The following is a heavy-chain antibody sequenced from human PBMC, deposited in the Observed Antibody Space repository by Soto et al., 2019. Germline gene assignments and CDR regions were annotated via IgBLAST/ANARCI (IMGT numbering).Heavy chain of an antibody. J-gene: IGHJ5*02. V-gene: IGHV4-4*07. CDR3: ARDRESFSSDWFDP. CDR2: IYTSGST. Sequence: SETLSLTSTVSGGSISSYYWSLIRQPAGKGLEWIGRIYTSGSTNYNPSLKSRVTMSVDTSKNQFSLKLSSVTAADTAVYYCARDRESFSSDWFDPWGQGTLVTVSS. CDR1: GGSISSYY. D-gene: IGHD3-16*01.